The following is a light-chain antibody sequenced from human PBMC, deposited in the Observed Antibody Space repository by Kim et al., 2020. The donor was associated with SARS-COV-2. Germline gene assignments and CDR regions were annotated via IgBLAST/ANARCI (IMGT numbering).Light chain of an antibody. CDR2: EVS. CDR1: SSDVGGYNY. Sequence: GQSVTISCTGTSSDVGGYNYVSWYQQHPGKAPKVMIYEVSKRPSGVPDRFSGSKSGNTASLTVSGLQAEDEADYYCSSYAGSNNFVFGGGTKVTVL. V-gene: IGLV2-8*01. CDR3: SSYAGSNNFV. J-gene: IGLJ3*02.